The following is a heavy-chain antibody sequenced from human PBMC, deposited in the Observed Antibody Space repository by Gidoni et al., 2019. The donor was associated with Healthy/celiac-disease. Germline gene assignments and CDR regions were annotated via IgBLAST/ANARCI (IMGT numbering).Heavy chain of an antibody. D-gene: IGHD3-22*01. CDR3: ARVRYYYDSSGLVYYFDY. J-gene: IGHJ4*02. CDR2: IYYSGST. Sequence: QVQLQESGPGLVKPSETLSLTCTVSGGSISSSYWSWIRQPPGKGLEWIGYIYYSGSTNYNPSLKSRVTISVDTSKNQFSLKLSSVTAADTAVYYCARVRYYYDSSGLVYYFDYWGQGTLVTVSS. V-gene: IGHV4-59*01. CDR1: GGSISSSY.